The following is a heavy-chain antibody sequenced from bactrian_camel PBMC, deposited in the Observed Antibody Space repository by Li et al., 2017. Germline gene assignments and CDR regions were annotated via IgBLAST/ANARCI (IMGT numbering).Heavy chain of an antibody. V-gene: IGHV3S53*01. J-gene: IGHJ4*01. CDR2: FSPNAVT. Sequence: VQLVESGGGSAQAGGSLRLSCAASGYANCLAWFRQAPGKERERVAGFSPNAVTDYADSVKGRFTISKDSRDFLNLEMNSLKPEDTGIYYCAATSNWKLSGCRLRSDYNVWGQGTQVTVS. CDR3: AATSNWKLSGCRLRSDYNV. CDR1: GYANC. D-gene: IGHD3*01.